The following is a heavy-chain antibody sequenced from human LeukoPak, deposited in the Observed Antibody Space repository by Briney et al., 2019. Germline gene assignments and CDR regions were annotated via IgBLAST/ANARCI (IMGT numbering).Heavy chain of an antibody. CDR1: GGSISSSY. Sequence: NPSETLSLTCSVSGGSISSSYWSWIRQPAGKGLEWIGYIYYSGSTNYNPSLKSRVTISVDTSKNQFSLKLSSVTAADTAVYYCARDDYYGSGSYDYWGQGTLVTVSS. CDR3: ARDDYYGSGSYDY. J-gene: IGHJ4*02. V-gene: IGHV4-59*01. D-gene: IGHD3-10*01. CDR2: IYYSGST.